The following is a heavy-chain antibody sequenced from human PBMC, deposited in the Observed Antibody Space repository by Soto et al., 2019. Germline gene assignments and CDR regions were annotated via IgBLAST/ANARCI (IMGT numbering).Heavy chain of an antibody. Sequence: GGSLRLSCAASGFTFSSYSMNWVRQAPGKGLEWVSSISSSSSYIYYADSVKGRFTISRDNAKNSLYLQMNSLRAEDTAVYYCARDRAITMVRGVLDYYGMDVWGQGTTVTVSS. V-gene: IGHV3-21*01. J-gene: IGHJ6*02. CDR3: ARDRAITMVRGVLDYYGMDV. CDR1: GFTFSSYS. D-gene: IGHD3-10*01. CDR2: ISSSSSYI.